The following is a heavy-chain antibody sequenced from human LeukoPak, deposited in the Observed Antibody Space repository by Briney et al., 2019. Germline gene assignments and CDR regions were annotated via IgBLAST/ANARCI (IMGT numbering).Heavy chain of an antibody. CDR3: ASSSINYYDSSGYEGGFDY. Sequence: TSETLSLTCTVSGGSISSYYWSWIRQPPGKGLEWIGYIYYSGSTNYNPSLKSRVTISVDTSKNQFSLKLSSVTAADTAVYYCASSSINYYDSSGYEGGFDYWGQGTLVTVSS. CDR1: GGSISSYY. D-gene: IGHD3-22*01. J-gene: IGHJ4*02. CDR2: IYYSGST. V-gene: IGHV4-59*01.